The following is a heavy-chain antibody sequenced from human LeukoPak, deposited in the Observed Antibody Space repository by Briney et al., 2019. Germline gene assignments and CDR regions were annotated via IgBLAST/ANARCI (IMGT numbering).Heavy chain of an antibody. V-gene: IGHV1-18*01. CDR1: GYTFISDG. CDR2: ISAYNGNT. CDR3: ARDLVPDYDILTGTYYYYGMDV. Sequence: ASVKVSCKASGYTFISDGISWVRQAPGQGLEWMGWISAYNGNTNYAQKLQGRVTMTTDTSTSTAYMELRSLRSDDTAVYYCARDLVPDYDILTGTYYYYGMDVWGQGTTVTVSS. J-gene: IGHJ6*02. D-gene: IGHD3-9*01.